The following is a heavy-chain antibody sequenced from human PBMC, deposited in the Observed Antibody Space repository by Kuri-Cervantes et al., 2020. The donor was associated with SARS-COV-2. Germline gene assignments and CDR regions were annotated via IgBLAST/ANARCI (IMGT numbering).Heavy chain of an antibody. J-gene: IGHJ4*02. D-gene: IGHD3-10*01. CDR3: ARDVGDSGSDY. Sequence: GGSLRLSCAASGFTFSTYDMYWVRQAPGKGLEWAAFIWDDGSNKYYADSVKGRFTISRDNSKNTLYLQMDSLRGDDTAVYYCARDVGDSGSDYWGQGTLVTVSS. CDR1: GFTFSTYD. CDR2: IWDDGSNK. V-gene: IGHV3-33*08.